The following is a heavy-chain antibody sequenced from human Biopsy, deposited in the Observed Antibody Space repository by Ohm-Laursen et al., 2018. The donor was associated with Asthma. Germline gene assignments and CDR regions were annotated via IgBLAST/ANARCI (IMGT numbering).Heavy chain of an antibody. V-gene: IGHV1-69*01. Sequence: GSSVKVSCKAPGGTFSNFAISWVRQAPGQGLEWLGGIITVFGTTNYAQKFQGRVTITADEPTSTAYMEVTSLRSEDTAIYYCARCQVGYSSGWSLLLKKIYYSGMDVWGQGNAVTVSS. J-gene: IGHJ6*02. CDR3: ARCQVGYSSGWSLLLKKIYYSGMDV. CDR2: IITVFGTT. D-gene: IGHD6-19*01. CDR1: GGTFSNFA.